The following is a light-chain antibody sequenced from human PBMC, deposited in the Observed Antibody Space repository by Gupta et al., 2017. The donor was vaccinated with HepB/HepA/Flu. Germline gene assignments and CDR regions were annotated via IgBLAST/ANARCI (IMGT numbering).Light chain of an antibody. Sequence: EIVLTQSPATLSLSPGESATLSCRASQTVSSHLAWYQQRPGQPPRLLIFDASNRATGISARFSGSGSGTDFTLSISTLEAEDFAVYYCHQRDNWPRTFGQGTKVDI. J-gene: IGKJ1*01. CDR3: HQRDNWPRT. CDR2: DAS. V-gene: IGKV3-11*01. CDR1: QTVSSH.